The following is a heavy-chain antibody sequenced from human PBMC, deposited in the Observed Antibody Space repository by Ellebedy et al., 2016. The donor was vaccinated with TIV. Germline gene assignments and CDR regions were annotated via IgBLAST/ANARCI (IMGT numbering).Heavy chain of an antibody. V-gene: IGHV3-11*01. J-gene: IGHJ6*02. Sequence: GGSLRLSCTASGFTFSDYYMSWIRQAPGKGLEWLSYISSGGGTIFYADSVKGRFSISRDNARHSLYLQMNSLRAEDTAVYYCATSGYSDSWLFRGMDVWGQGSRVTVSS. D-gene: IGHD6-13*01. CDR3: ATSGYSDSWLFRGMDV. CDR2: ISSGGGTI. CDR1: GFTFSDYY.